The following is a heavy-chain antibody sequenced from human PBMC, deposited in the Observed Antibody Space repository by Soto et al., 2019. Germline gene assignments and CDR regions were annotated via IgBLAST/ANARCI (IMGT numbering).Heavy chain of an antibody. V-gene: IGHV3-7*01. J-gene: IGHJ4*02. CDR1: WFTLRNQW. CDR2: INQDGSQK. CDR3: AKAAY. Sequence: GSLRLPCSASWFTLRNQWMGWVRQAPGKGLEWVAKINQDGSQKDYVDSVKGRFTISRDNAKNSLYLEMNSLRAEDTAVYYCAKAAYWGQGTLVTVSS.